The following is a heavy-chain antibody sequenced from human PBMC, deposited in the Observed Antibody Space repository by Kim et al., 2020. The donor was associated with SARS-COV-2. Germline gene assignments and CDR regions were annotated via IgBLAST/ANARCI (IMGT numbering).Heavy chain of an antibody. Sequence: GGSLRLSCAASGFTFIIYWMSWVRQAPGKGLEWVANIKQDGSEKYYVDSVKGRFTISRDNAKNSVYLQMKSLRAEDTAVYYCARLGSSSWFNDFWVQGT. J-gene: IGHJ4*02. D-gene: IGHD6-13*01. CDR3: ARLGSSSWFNDF. V-gene: IGHV3-7*03. CDR2: IKQDGSEK. CDR1: GFTFIIYW.